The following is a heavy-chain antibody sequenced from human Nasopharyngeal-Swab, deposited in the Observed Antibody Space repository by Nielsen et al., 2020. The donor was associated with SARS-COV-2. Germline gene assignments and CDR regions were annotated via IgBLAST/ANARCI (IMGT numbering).Heavy chain of an antibody. D-gene: IGHD1-14*01. CDR2: VNQDGSRT. CDR3: AKGTGMTYRAIDY. CDR1: GVIFSKYW. J-gene: IGHJ4*02. Sequence: GGSLRLSCVASGVIFSKYWMHWVRQAPGKGLVWVSRVNQDGSRTDYADSVRGRFTVSRDNSKNTLYLQMSSLRAEDTAVYYCAKGTGMTYRAIDYWGQGTLVTASS. V-gene: IGHV3-74*01.